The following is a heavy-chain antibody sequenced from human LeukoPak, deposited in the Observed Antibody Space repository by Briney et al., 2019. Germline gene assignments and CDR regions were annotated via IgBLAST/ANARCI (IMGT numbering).Heavy chain of an antibody. CDR2: IRYSESA. CDR3: ATQDSSHY. D-gene: IGHD3-22*01. V-gene: IGHV4-39*01. J-gene: IGHJ4*02. Sequence: PSETLSLTCTVSGDSVSSTNYYWGWIRQPTGRGLEWIASIRYSESAYYSPSLKSRATISVDTSKNQFSLRLRSLTATDTAVYYCATQDSSHYWGQGTLVTVSS. CDR1: GDSVSSTNYY.